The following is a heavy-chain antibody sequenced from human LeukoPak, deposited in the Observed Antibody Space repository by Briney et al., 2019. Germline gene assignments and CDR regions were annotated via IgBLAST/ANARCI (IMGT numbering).Heavy chain of an antibody. V-gene: IGHV4-59*11. J-gene: IGHJ4*02. Sequence: SETLSLTCTVSGASITTHFWTWIRQPPGKGPEWIGYIYSSGSTNYNPSLKSRVTISVDTSKNQFSLRLSSVTTADTAMYYCAREAPTGIDYWGQGTPVTVSS. CDR1: GASITTHF. CDR3: AREAPTGIDY. CDR2: IYSSGST. D-gene: IGHD1-14*01.